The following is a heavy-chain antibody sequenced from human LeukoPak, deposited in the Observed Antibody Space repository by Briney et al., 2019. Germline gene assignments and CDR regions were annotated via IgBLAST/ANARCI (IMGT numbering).Heavy chain of an antibody. CDR3: ARDLRAYYDSSGTPGWYFDL. D-gene: IGHD3-22*01. Sequence: GGSLRLSCAASGFTFSSYSMNWVRQAPGKGLEWVSYISSSSSTIYYADSVKGRFTISRDNAKNSLYLQMNSLRAEDTAVYYCARDLRAYYDSSGTPGWYFDLWGRGTLVTVSS. CDR2: ISSSSSTI. J-gene: IGHJ2*01. CDR1: GFTFSSYS. V-gene: IGHV3-48*04.